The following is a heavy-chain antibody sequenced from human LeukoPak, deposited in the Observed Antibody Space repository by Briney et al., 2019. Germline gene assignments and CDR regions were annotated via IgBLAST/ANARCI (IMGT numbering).Heavy chain of an antibody. V-gene: IGHV1-8*01. D-gene: IGHD3-10*01. Sequence: ASVRVSCKASGYTFTSYDMNWVRQAPGQGLEWMGWMNPNSGNTVYAEKLKGRVTITRNNSISTAYMELSSLRSEDTAVYYCARMHYCGSWIYYINFFDPRGQGTLGTVSP. CDR2: MNPNSGNT. CDR1: GYTFTSYD. CDR3: ARMHYCGSWIYYINFFDP. J-gene: IGHJ5*02.